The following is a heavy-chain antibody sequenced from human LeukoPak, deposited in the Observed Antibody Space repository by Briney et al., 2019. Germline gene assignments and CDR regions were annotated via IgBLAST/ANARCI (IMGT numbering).Heavy chain of an antibody. CDR2: IYYSAST. Sequence: SETLSLTCTVSGGSISSYYWSWIRQPPGQGLEWIGYIYYSASTNYNPSLTSRVTISVDTFKNQFSLTLSSVTAADTAVYYCARGAYWFDPWGQGTLVTVSS. CDR3: ARGAYWFDP. CDR1: GGSISSYY. V-gene: IGHV4-59*01. J-gene: IGHJ5*02.